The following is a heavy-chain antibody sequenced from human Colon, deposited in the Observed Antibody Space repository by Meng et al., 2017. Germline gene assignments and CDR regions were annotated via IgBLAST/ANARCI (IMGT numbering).Heavy chain of an antibody. CDR1: GASLRGGGYY. Sequence: QGQMQEMGQGLVKPSDALALTVSVSGASLRGGGYYWRWIRQVPGKGLDLIGYIYYSENTYYKPSLQSRAIISVDTSKNEFSLRLSFVSAADTAVYYCARRYGSGTYPFDFWGQGILVTVSS. V-gene: IGHV4-31*03. J-gene: IGHJ4*02. CDR3: ARRYGSGTYPFDF. CDR2: IYYSENT. D-gene: IGHD3-10*01.